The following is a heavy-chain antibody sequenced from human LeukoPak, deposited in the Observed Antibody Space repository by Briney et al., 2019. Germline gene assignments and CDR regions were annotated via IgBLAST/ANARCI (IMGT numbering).Heavy chain of an antibody. CDR1: GGSLSGYF. CDR3: ARGRLKQHSPLGY. Sequence: KPSETLSLTCAVYGGSLSGYFWSWIRQPPGKGLEWIGEINHSGSTSHNPSLKSRVTISVDTSKNQISLKLSSVAAADTAVYYCARGRLKQHSPLGYWGQGTLVTVSS. CDR2: INHSGST. D-gene: IGHD6-13*01. V-gene: IGHV4-34*01. J-gene: IGHJ4*02.